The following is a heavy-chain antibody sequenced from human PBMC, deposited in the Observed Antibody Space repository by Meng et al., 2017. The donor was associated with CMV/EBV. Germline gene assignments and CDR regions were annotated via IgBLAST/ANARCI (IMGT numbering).Heavy chain of an antibody. D-gene: IGHD3-22*01. CDR3: PRDASFYLASSGYYSAY. Sequence: YSFSNLGSRWVRQSPGQGLARMGWISGYNGNTNYAQRFQGRLTMTTCASTSTTSRDRSSLRSDDTSVYYCPRDASFYLASSGYYSAYWGQGTLVTVSS. CDR1: YSFSNLG. V-gene: IGHV1-18*01. J-gene: IGHJ4*02. CDR2: ISGYNGNT.